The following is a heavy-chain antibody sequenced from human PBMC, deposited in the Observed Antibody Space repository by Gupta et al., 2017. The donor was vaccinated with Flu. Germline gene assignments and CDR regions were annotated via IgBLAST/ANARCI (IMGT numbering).Heavy chain of an antibody. Sequence: WVRQAPGQGLEWAGGIVPILGLADYAQKFQGRVTITADRSTNTAYMELSSLKSEDTAVYYCASGDDYRDYYYFGMDVWGQGTTVTVSS. J-gene: IGHJ6*02. D-gene: IGHD4-17*01. CDR3: ASGDDYRDYYYFGMDV. V-gene: IGHV1-69*10. CDR2: IVPILGLA.